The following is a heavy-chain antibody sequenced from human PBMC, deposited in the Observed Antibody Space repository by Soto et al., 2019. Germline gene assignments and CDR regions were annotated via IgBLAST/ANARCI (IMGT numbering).Heavy chain of an antibody. CDR3: ARGGIAAAVSLDY. J-gene: IGHJ4*02. V-gene: IGHV4-34*01. CDR2: INHSGST. D-gene: IGHD6-13*01. Sequence: SETLSLTCAVYGGSFSGYYWSWIRQPPGKGLEWIGEINHSGSTNYNPSLKSRVTISVDTSKNQFSLKLSSVTAADTAVYYCARGGIAAAVSLDYWGQGTLVTVSS. CDR1: GGSFSGYY.